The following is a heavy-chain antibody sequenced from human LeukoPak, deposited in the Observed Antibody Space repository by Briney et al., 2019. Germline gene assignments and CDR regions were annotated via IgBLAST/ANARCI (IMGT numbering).Heavy chain of an antibody. CDR2: INEDGSEK. CDR1: GFTFSTYW. D-gene: IGHD5-24*01. Sequence: GGSLRLSCAGSGFTFSTYWMSWVRQVPGKGLEWMANINEDGSEKNYVDSVKGRFTISRDNAKNSLYLQMSSLRAEDTAVYYCARGRDGHGGYYSYMDVWGIGTTVTVSS. V-gene: IGHV3-7*01. J-gene: IGHJ6*03. CDR3: ARGRDGHGGYYSYMDV.